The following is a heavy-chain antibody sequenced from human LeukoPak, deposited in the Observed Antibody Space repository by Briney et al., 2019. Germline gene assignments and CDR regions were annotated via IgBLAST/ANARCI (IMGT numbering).Heavy chain of an antibody. V-gene: IGHV1-2*02. Sequence: ASVKASCKGSGYTFTGYYLHWVRQAPGQGLEWMGWIKCNSGDTNYAQKSQGRVTMTRDTSISAAYMELSSLRSDDTALYFCARGWKWLPPYHMNVWGQGTTVSVSS. CDR2: IKCNSGDT. D-gene: IGHD5-24*01. CDR3: ARGWKWLPPYHMNV. CDR1: GYTFTGYY. J-gene: IGHJ6*02.